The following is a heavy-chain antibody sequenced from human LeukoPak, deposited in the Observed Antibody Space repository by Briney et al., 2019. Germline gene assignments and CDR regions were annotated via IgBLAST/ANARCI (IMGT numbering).Heavy chain of an antibody. D-gene: IGHD6-19*01. V-gene: IGHV4-31*03. CDR1: GGSISSGGYY. CDR2: IYYSGST. Sequence: PSETLSLTCTVSGGSISSGGYYWSWIRQHPGKGLEWIGYIYYSGSTYYNPSLKSRVTISVDTSKNQFSLKLSSVTAADTAVYYCARDADKESGWYGLDPWGQGTLVTVSS. J-gene: IGHJ5*02. CDR3: ARDADKESGWYGLDP.